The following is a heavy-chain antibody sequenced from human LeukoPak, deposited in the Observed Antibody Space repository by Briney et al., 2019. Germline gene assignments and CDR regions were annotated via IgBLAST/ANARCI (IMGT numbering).Heavy chain of an antibody. J-gene: IGHJ4*02. CDR3: AAGEPYGY. D-gene: IGHD1-14*01. Sequence: GGSLRLSCAASGFTFTTYGMHWVRQAPGKGLEWVAIIWYDGSNKYYADSVKGRSTISRDNSKNTLYLQMNSLRADDTAVYYCAAGEPYGYWGQGTLVTVSS. CDR2: IWYDGSNK. V-gene: IGHV3-33*01. CDR1: GFTFTTYG.